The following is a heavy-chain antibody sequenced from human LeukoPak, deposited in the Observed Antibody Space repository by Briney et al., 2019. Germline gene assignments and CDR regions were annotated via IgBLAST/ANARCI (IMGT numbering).Heavy chain of an antibody. Sequence: SETLSLTCTVSGGSISSYYWSWIQQPPGKGLEWIGYIYYSGSTNYNPSLKSRVTISVDTSKNQFSLKLSSVTAADTAVYYCARHGYVEGMAAAGPYYFDYWGQGTLVTVSS. CDR3: ARHGYVEGMAAAGPYYFDY. J-gene: IGHJ4*02. CDR2: IYYSGST. D-gene: IGHD6-13*01. CDR1: GGSISSYY. V-gene: IGHV4-59*08.